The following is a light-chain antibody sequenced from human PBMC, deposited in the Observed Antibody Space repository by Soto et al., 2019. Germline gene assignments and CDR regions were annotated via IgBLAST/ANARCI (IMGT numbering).Light chain of an antibody. CDR1: SGHSSYA. J-gene: IGLJ3*02. V-gene: IGLV4-69*01. Sequence: QSVLTQSPSASASLGASVKLTCTLSSGHSSYAIAWHQQQPEKGPRYLMKLNSDGSHSKGDGIPDRFSGSSSGAERYLTISSLQSGDEAHYYCQTWGTGPRVFGGRTKLTV. CDR2: LNSDGSH. CDR3: QTWGTGPRV.